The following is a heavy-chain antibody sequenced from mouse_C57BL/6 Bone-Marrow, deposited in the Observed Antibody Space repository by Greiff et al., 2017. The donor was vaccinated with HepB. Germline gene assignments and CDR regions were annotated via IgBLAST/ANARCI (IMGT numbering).Heavy chain of an antibody. CDR2: LDPENGDT. Sequence: VQLQQSGAELVRPGASVKLSCTASGFNIKDDYMHWVKQRPEQGLEWIGWLDPENGDTEYASKFQGKATITADTSSNTAYLQLSSLTSEDTAVYYCTTWGYYGSSPWYFDYWGQGTTLTVSS. D-gene: IGHD1-1*01. CDR1: GFNIKDDY. CDR3: TTWGYYGSSPWYFDY. J-gene: IGHJ2*01. V-gene: IGHV14-4*01.